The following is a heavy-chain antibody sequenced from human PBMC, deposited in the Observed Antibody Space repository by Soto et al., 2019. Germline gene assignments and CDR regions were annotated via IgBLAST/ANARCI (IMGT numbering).Heavy chain of an antibody. CDR1: GYTFTSYD. Sequence: QVQLVQSGAEVKKPGASVKVSCKASGYTFTSYDINWVRQATGLGIEWMGWMSPNSGNTGYAQKFHGRSTITRNTSISTAYMELSSLRSEDTAVYYCAREKTSYGMDVWSQGTTVTVSS. CDR2: MSPNSGNT. CDR3: AREKTSYGMDV. V-gene: IGHV1-8*01. J-gene: IGHJ6*02.